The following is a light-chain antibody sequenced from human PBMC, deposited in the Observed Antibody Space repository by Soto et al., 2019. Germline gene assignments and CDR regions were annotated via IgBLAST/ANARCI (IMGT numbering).Light chain of an antibody. CDR1: QSVRSSY. Sequence: EILLTAAPGTLSLSPGERATLSCSAGQSVRSSYLAWYQQKPGQAPRLLIYGASTRATGIPDRFSGSGSGKDFTITIRRLAPEDFAVYYCQHYGSSTPVTFGQGTKVDIK. V-gene: IGKV3-20*01. CDR2: GAS. J-gene: IGKJ1*01. CDR3: QHYGSSTPVT.